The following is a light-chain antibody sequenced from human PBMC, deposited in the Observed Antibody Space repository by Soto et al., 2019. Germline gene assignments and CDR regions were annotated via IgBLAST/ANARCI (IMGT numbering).Light chain of an antibody. V-gene: IGLV2-8*01. CDR1: SSDVGGYNY. CDR3: SSYAGSNNYV. CDR2: EVS. J-gene: IGLJ1*01. Sequence: QSALTQPASVSGSPGQSITISCTGTSSDVGGYNYVPWYQQHPGKAPKLMIYEVSKRPSGVPDRFSGSKSGNTASLTVSGLQAEDAADYYCSSYAGSNNYVFGTGTKVTVL.